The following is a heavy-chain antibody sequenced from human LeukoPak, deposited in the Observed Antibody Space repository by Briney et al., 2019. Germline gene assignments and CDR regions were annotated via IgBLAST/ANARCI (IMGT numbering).Heavy chain of an antibody. CDR2: ISAYNGNT. J-gene: IGHJ6*02. Sequence: ASLKVSCKASGYTFTSYGISWVRQAPGQGLEWMGWISAYNGNTNYAQKLQGRVTMTTDTSTSTAYMELRSLRSDDTAVYYCAREDWTDIVVVPADPGYYYGMDVWGQGTTVTVSS. V-gene: IGHV1-18*01. CDR1: GYTFTSYG. CDR3: AREDWTDIVVVPADPGYYYGMDV. D-gene: IGHD2-2*01.